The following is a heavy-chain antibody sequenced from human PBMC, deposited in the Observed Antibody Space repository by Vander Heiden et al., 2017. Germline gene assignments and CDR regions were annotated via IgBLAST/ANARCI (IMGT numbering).Heavy chain of an antibody. V-gene: IGHV3-23*01. D-gene: IGHD3-9*01. CDR3: AKGPGYYNDWLRGDAFDI. CDR2: ISATGGST. J-gene: IGHJ3*02. CDR1: GFPFSHFA. Sequence: EVQLLESGGGLVQPGGSLRLSCAASGFPFSHFAMSWVRQAPGKGLEWVSTISATGGSTYYADSVKGRFTISRDNSKNTLSLQINSLRAEDTAVYYCAKGPGYYNDWLRGDAFDIWGQGTMVTVSS.